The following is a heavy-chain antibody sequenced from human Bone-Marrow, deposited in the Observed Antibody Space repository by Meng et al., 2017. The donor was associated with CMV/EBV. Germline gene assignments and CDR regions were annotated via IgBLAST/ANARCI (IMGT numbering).Heavy chain of an antibody. V-gene: IGHV1-69*10. CDR2: IIPILGIA. D-gene: IGHD6-13*01. J-gene: IGHJ5*02. CDR3: ARGEGIAAAVPYNWFDP. CDR1: GYTFTGYY. Sequence: SVKVSCKASGYTFTGYYIHWVRQAPGQGLEWMGGIIPILGIANYAQKFQGRVTIPADKSTSTAYMELSSLRSEDTAVYYCARGEGIAAAVPYNWFDPWGKGTLVTVSS.